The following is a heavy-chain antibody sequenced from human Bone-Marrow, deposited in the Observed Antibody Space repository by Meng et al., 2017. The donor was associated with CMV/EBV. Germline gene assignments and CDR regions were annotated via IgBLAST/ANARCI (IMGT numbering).Heavy chain of an antibody. CDR1: GFTFSSYG. D-gene: IGHD4-23*01. CDR3: AKLYGGLGVLDY. Sequence: GESLKISGAASGFTFSSYGMHWVRQAPGKGLEWVAFIRYDGSNKYYADSVKGRFTISRDNSKNTLYLQMNSLRAEDTAVYYCAKLYGGLGVLDYWGQGTLVTVSS. J-gene: IGHJ4*02. V-gene: IGHV3-30*02. CDR2: IRYDGSNK.